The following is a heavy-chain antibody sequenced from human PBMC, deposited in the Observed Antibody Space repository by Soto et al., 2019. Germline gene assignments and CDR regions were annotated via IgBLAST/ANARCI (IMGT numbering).Heavy chain of an antibody. J-gene: IGHJ6*03. Sequence: ASVKVSCKASGYTFTSYGISWVRQAPGQGLEWMGWISAYNGNTNYAQKLQGRVTMTTDTSTSTAYMELRSLRSDDTAVYYCARDKRSRYSGYDTEGPDYGDYEVRRDYYMDVWGKGTTVTVSS. CDR2: ISAYNGNT. V-gene: IGHV1-18*01. D-gene: IGHD5-12*01. CDR3: ARDKRSRYSGYDTEGPDYGDYEVRRDYYMDV. CDR1: GYTFTSYG.